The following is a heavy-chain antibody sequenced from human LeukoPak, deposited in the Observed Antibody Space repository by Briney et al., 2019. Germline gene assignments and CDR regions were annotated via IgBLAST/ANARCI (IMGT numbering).Heavy chain of an antibody. CDR3: ARDSNPRPNNLWSGYGYINAFDI. D-gene: IGHD3-3*01. J-gene: IGHJ3*02. CDR2: VSSSSSYI. V-gene: IGHV3-21*01. Sequence: GGSLRLSCAASGFTFSSYSMNWVRQAPGKGLEWVSSVSSSSSYIYYADSVKGRFTISRDNAKNSLYLQMNSLRAEDTAVYYCARDSNPRPNNLWSGYGYINAFDIWGQGAMVTFSS. CDR1: GFTFSSYS.